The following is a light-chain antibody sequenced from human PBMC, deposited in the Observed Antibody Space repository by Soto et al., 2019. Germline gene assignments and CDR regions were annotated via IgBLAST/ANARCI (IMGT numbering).Light chain of an antibody. J-gene: IGKJ2*01. V-gene: IGKV1-33*01. CDR1: QDISNS. CDR2: DAS. Sequence: DIQMTQSPSSLSASVGDRVTFTCQASQDISNSLNWYQQKPGKAPKLLIYDASNLEVGVPIRFRGSGSGTEVTFTIRSLQPEDFATYYFQQYDSLPPTFGLGTRLEMK. CDR3: QQYDSLPPT.